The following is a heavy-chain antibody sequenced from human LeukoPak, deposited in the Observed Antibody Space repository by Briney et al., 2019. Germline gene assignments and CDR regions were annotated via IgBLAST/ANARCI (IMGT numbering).Heavy chain of an antibody. CDR3: ARGLAAALGYFDY. J-gene: IGHJ4*02. V-gene: IGHV1-2*02. CDR1: GYTFTGYY. CDR2: INPNSSGT. D-gene: IGHD2-15*01. Sequence: GASVKVSCKAFGYTFTGYYMHWVRQAPGQGPEWMGCINPNSSGTNYAQKFQGRVTMTRDTSISTVYMELSRLRSDDTAVFYCARGLAAALGYFDYWGQGTLVTVSS.